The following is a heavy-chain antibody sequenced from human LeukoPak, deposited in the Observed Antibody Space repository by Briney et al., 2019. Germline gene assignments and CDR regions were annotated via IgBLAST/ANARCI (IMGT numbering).Heavy chain of an antibody. V-gene: IGHV1-69*13. J-gene: IGHJ4*02. CDR2: IIPIFGTA. D-gene: IGHD5-18*01. Sequence: ASVKVSCKASGGTFSSYAISWVRQAPGQGLEWMGGIIPIFGTANYAQKFQGRVTITADESTSTAYMELSSLRSEDTAVYYCARGTTMVTNYFDYWGQGTLVTVSS. CDR1: GGTFSSYA. CDR3: ARGTTMVTNYFDY.